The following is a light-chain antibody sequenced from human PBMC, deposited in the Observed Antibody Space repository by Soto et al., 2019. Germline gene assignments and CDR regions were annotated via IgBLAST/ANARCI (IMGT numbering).Light chain of an antibody. CDR1: NIGNKR. V-gene: IGLV3-21*04. Sequence: SYELTQPPSVSVAPEKTATITCGGNNIGNKRVHWYRQKPGQAPVLVISYDSDRPSGIPERFSVSNSGNTATLTISSVEDGDAADYYCQVWDIMTDNYVFGPGTKLTVL. CDR2: YDS. CDR3: QVWDIMTDNYV. J-gene: IGLJ1*01.